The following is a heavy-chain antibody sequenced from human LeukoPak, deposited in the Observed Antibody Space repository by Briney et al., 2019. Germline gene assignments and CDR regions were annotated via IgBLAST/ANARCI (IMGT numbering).Heavy chain of an antibody. CDR2: IHYSGTT. J-gene: IGHJ6*02. CDR3: ASIGTERTQHVAVAGTEYYYYGMDV. Sequence: PSDTLSLTCTVSGGSISGHYWSWVRQPPGEGLEWIGYIHYSGTTDYNPSLKSRLTMSVDTSTKQFSLNLKSVTAEDTAVYYCASIGTERTQHVAVAGTEYYYYGMDVWGQGTTVTVSS. D-gene: IGHD6-19*01. V-gene: IGHV4-59*11. CDR1: GGSISGHY.